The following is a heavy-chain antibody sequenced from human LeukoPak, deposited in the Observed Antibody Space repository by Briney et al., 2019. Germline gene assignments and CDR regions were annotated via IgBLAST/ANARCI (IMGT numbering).Heavy chain of an antibody. D-gene: IGHD6-6*01. CDR3: ARRVSSSGWFDP. J-gene: IGHJ5*02. V-gene: IGHV5-10-1*01. CDR1: GYSFTSYW. CDR2: TDPSDSYT. Sequence: GESLKISCQGSGYSFTSYWISWVRQMPGKGLEWMGRTDPSDSYTNYSPSFQGHVTISADKSISTAYLQWSSLKASDTAMYYCARRVSSSGWFDPWGQGTLVTVSS.